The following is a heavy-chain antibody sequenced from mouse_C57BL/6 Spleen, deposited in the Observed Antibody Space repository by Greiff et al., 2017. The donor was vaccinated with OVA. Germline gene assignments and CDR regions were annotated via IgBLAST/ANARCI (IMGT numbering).Heavy chain of an antibody. CDR2: IWRGGST. J-gene: IGHJ1*03. Sequence: VKVVESGPGLVQPSQSLSITCTVSGFSLTSYGVHWVRQSPGKGLEWLGVIWRGGSTDYNAAFMSRLSITKDNSKSQVFFKMNSLQADDTAIYYSAKTRGRSGFDVWGTGTTVTVSS. D-gene: IGHD1-1*01. CDR3: AKTRGRSGFDV. V-gene: IGHV2-5*01. CDR1: GFSLTSYG.